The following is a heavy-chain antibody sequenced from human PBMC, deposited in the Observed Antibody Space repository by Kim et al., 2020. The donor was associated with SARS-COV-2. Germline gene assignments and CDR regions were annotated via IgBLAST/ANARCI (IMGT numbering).Heavy chain of an antibody. CDR2: INPNSGGT. J-gene: IGHJ5*02. D-gene: IGHD3-10*01. CDR1: GYTFTGYY. Sequence: ASVKVSCKASGYTFTGYYMHWVRQAPGQGLEWMGWINPNSGGTNYAQKFQGWVTMTRDTSISTAYMELSRLRSDDTAVYYCARSGAYYGSGSYLGDWFDPWGQGTLVTVSS. V-gene: IGHV1-2*04. CDR3: ARSGAYYGSGSYLGDWFDP.